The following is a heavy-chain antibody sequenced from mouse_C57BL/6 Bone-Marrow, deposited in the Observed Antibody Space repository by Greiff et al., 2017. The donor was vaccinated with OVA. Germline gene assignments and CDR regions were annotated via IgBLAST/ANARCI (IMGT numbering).Heavy chain of an antibody. Sequence: VQLQQSGAELVKPGASVKMSCKASGYTFTSYWITWVKQRPGQGLEWIGDIYPGSGSTNYNEKFKSKATLTVDTSSSTAYMQLSSLTTDDSAVYFCVRALVYYYGSIWYFDVWGTGTTVTVSS. CDR2: IYPGSGST. V-gene: IGHV1-55*01. CDR3: VRALVYYYGSIWYFDV. D-gene: IGHD1-1*01. J-gene: IGHJ1*03. CDR1: GYTFTSYW.